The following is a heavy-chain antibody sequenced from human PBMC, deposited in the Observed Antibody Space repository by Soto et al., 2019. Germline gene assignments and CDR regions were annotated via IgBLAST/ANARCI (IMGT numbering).Heavy chain of an antibody. Sequence: QVQLVESGGGVVQPGRSLRLSCETSGFTFSDYALHWVRQAPGKGLECVTLISKDGSNEYYADSVKGRFIISRVTTKNPVYLLMNNLTAEDTAVYYCTRDRWLRGLIDYWGQGTLVTVSS. CDR2: ISKDGSNE. V-gene: IGHV3-30*04. CDR1: GFTFSDYA. D-gene: IGHD5-12*01. J-gene: IGHJ4*02. CDR3: TRDRWLRGLIDY.